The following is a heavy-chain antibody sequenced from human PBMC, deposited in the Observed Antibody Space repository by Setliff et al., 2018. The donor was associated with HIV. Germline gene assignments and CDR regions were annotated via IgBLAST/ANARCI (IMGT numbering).Heavy chain of an antibody. J-gene: IGHJ4*02. CDR1: GYSFTSYW. CDR3: ASHDYYDSSVYYYRFDY. D-gene: IGHD3-22*01. CDR2: IDPSDSYT. V-gene: IGHV5-10-1*01. Sequence: GESLKISCKGSGYSFTSYWINWVRQMPGKGLEWMGRIDPSDSYTNYNPSSQGHVTISADKSISTAYLQWSSLKASDTAMYYCASHDYYDSSVYYYRFDYWGQGTLVTVSS.